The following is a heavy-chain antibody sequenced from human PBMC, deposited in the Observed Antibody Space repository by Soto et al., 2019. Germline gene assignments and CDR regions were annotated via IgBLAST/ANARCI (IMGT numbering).Heavy chain of an antibody. CDR1: GASISSDDYY. V-gene: IGHV4-30-4*01. CDR3: AREVNNYYGMDV. Sequence: QVQLQESGPGLVKPSQTLSLTCSISGASISSDDYYWSWFRQPPGKGLEWIGYISYSGSTYYNPSLKSRITISVDTSKTHFSLILSSLTAAHTAVFYCAREVNNYYGMDVWGQGTTVTVSS. CDR2: ISYSGST. J-gene: IGHJ6*02.